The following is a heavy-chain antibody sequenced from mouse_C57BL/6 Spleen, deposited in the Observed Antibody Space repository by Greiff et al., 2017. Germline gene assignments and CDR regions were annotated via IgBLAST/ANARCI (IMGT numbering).Heavy chain of an antibody. V-gene: IGHV1-39*01. J-gene: IGHJ4*01. D-gene: IGHD1-1*01. CDR3: ARWGFTTVVENYYAMDY. CDR1: GYSFTDYN. CDR2: INPNYGTT. Sequence: EVQLQESGPELVKPGASVKISCKASGYSFTDYNMNWVKQSNGKSLEWIGVINPNYGTTSYNQKFKGKATLTVDQSSSTAYMQLNSLTSEDSAVYYCARWGFTTVVENYYAMDYWGQGTSVTVSS.